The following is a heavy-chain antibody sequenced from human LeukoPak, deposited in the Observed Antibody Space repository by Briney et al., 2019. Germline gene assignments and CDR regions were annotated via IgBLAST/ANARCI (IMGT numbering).Heavy chain of an antibody. CDR2: IYYSGST. D-gene: IGHD4-23*01. CDR3: ARGDYGGNSGPGAFDI. J-gene: IGHJ3*02. V-gene: IGHV4-31*03. CDR1: GGSISSGGYY. Sequence: PSQTLSLTCTVSGGSISSGGYYWSWIRQHPGKGLEWIGYIYYSGSTYYNPSLKSRVTISVDTSKNQFSLKLSSVTAADTAVYYCARGDYGGNSGPGAFDIWGQGTMVTVSS.